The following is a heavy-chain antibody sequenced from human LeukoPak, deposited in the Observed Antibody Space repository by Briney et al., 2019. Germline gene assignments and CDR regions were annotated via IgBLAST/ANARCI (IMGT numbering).Heavy chain of an antibody. V-gene: IGHV3-7*01. CDR2: IKQDGSEK. J-gene: IGHJ4*02. CDR1: GFTFSSYW. D-gene: IGHD3-3*01. CDR3: AREALDYDFWSGYYASRPDDDY. Sequence: PGGSLRLSCAASGFTFSSYWMSWVRQAPGKGLEWVANIKQDGSEKYYVDSVKGRFTISRDNAKNSLYLQMNSLRAEDTAVYYCAREALDYDFWSGYYASRPDDDYWGQGTLVTVSS.